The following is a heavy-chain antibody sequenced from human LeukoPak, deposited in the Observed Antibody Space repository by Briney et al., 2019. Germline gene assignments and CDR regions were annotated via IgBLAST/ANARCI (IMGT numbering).Heavy chain of an antibody. CDR2: IITIFGTA. D-gene: IGHD3-10*01. CDR3: ARVLPPADV. V-gene: IGHV1-69*13. CDR1: VGTFRSYF. Sequence: SEKVPCKACVGTFRSYFIMWVRQAPGQGLEWMGGIITIFGTANYAQKFQGRVTITADESTSTGYMELSSLRSEDTAVYYCARVLPPADVWGQGTTVTVSS. J-gene: IGHJ6*02.